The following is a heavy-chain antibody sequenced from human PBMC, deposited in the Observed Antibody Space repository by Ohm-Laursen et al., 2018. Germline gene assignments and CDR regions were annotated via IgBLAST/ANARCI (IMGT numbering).Heavy chain of an antibody. CDR2: IGVGGDGI. V-gene: IGHV3-23*01. CDR3: ARDPVRGLTDY. D-gene: IGHD3-16*01. CDR1: GFTLSNYA. Sequence: SLRLSCAASGFTLSNYAISWVRQAPGKGLEWVSRIGVGGDGIVHADSVRGRFTISSDNAKNSLYLQMNSLRAEDTAVYHCARDPVRGLTDYWGQGTLVTVSS. J-gene: IGHJ4*02.